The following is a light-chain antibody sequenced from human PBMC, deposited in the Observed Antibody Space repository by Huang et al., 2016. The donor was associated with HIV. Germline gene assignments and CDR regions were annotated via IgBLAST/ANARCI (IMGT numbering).Light chain of an antibody. CDR1: QSIGSS. Sequence: EIVLTQSPDFQSGTPKEKVTITCRASQSIGSSLHWYQQKQHQSPKLLIKYTSQSISGVPSRCSASGSGTDFTLTINSLEAEDAATYYCHQSSTLPPLFGPGTKVDIK. J-gene: IGKJ3*01. V-gene: IGKV6-21*02. CDR3: HQSSTLPPL. CDR2: YTS.